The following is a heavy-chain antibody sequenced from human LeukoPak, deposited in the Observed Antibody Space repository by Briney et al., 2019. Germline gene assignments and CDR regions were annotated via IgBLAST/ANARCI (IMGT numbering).Heavy chain of an antibody. J-gene: IGHJ4*02. CDR3: ARKLVGATAGYDY. CDR1: GYTFTAYY. CDR2: INPNSGGT. Sequence: GASVKVSCKASGYTFTAYYMHWLREAPGQGLEWMGWINPNSGGTNYAQKFQGRVTMTRDTSISTAYMELSRLRSDDTAVYYCARKLVGATAGYDYWGQGTLVTVSS. D-gene: IGHD1-26*01. V-gene: IGHV1-2*02.